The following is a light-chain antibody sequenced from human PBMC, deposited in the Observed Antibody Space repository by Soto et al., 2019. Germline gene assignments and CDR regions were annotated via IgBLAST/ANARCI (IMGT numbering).Light chain of an antibody. CDR1: QSVSGSY. J-gene: IGKJ1*01. CDR2: DAS. CDR3: QQYGTRPWT. Sequence: EIVLTQSPGTLSLSPGERATLSCRARQSVSGSYLAWYQQKPGQSPRLLIHDASSRATSIPDRFSGSGSGTDFTLTISRLEPEDFAVYYCQQYGTRPWTFGQGTKVESK. V-gene: IGKV3-20*01.